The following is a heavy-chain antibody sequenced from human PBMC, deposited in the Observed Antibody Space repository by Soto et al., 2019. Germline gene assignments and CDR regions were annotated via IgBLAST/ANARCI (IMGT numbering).Heavy chain of an antibody. J-gene: IGHJ4*02. D-gene: IGHD1-26*01. V-gene: IGHV4-30-4*01. CDR1: GGSISNAFYY. CDR2: IYNRGSN. CDR3: PRGPSGDKVDY. Sequence: QVQLQESGPGLVEPSQTLSLTCTVSGGSISNAFYYWGWIRQPPGKGLEWIGHIYNRGSNDSNPSIKSRVTISIDTSKNQFSLKLNSVTAADTAVYYCPRGPSGDKVDYWGQGTLVTVSS.